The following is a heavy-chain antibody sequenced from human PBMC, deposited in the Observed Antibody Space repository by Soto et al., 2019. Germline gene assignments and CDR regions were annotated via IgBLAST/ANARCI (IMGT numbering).Heavy chain of an antibody. CDR3: AKTHLGYCSSTSCYDY. CDR1: GFTFSSYA. D-gene: IGHD2-2*01. Sequence: VGSLRLSCAASGFTFSSYAMSWVRQAPGRGLEWVSAISGSGGSTYYADSVKGRFTISRDNSKNTLYLQMNSLRAEDTAVYYCAKTHLGYCSSTSCYDYWGQGTLVTVSS. J-gene: IGHJ4*02. V-gene: IGHV3-23*01. CDR2: ISGSGGST.